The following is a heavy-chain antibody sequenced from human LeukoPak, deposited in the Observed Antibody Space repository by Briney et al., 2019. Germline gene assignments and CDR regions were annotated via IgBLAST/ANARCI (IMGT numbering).Heavy chain of an antibody. Sequence: GGSLRLSCTASGFTFGDYAMSWFRQAPGKGLEWVGFIRSKAYGGTTEYAASVKGRFTISRDDSKSIAYLQMNSLKTEDTAVYYCTSDYYYDSSGYHRPFDYWGQGTLVTVPS. D-gene: IGHD3-22*01. CDR3: TSDYYYDSSGYHRPFDY. V-gene: IGHV3-49*03. J-gene: IGHJ4*02. CDR1: GFTFGDYA. CDR2: IRSKAYGGTT.